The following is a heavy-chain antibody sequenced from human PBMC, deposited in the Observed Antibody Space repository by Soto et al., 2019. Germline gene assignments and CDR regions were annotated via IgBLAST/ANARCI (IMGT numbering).Heavy chain of an antibody. D-gene: IGHD5-12*01. Sequence: QVQLQESGPGLVKPSETLSLTCTVSGGSIRSYYWNWIRQPPGKGLEWIGSIYDSGSTDYNPSLKCRVTISVDTSKNQFSLELSSVTAADTAVFYCARAHSGSGWYSDLWGRGTLVTVSS. J-gene: IGHJ2*01. V-gene: IGHV4-59*01. CDR3: ARAHSGSGWYSDL. CDR2: IYDSGST. CDR1: GGSIRSYY.